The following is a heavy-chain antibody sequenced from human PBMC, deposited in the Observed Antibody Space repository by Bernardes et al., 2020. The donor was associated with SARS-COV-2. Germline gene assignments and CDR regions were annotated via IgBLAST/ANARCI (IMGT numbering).Heavy chain of an antibody. CDR1: GFTFSSYS. V-gene: IGHV3-21*01. Sequence: GGSLRLSRAASGFTFSSYSMNWVRQAPGKGLEWVSSISSSSSYIYYADSVKGRFTISRDNAKNSLYLQMNSLRAEDTAVYYCASRTRVGAKDYWGQGTLVTVSS. J-gene: IGHJ4*02. CDR3: ASRTRVGAKDY. CDR2: ISSSSSYI. D-gene: IGHD1-26*01.